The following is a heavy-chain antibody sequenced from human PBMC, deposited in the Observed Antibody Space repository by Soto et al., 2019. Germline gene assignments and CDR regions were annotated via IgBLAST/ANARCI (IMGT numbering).Heavy chain of an antibody. V-gene: IGHV4-61*01. CDR2: IYYSGGT. D-gene: IGHD3-10*01. CDR3: AGDFYYGSGSYYDAWFDP. J-gene: IGHJ5*02. CDR1: GGSVSSGNYY. Sequence: SATLSLTCTVSGGSVSSGNYYWSWIRQPPGKGLEWIGYIYYSGGTNYNPSLKSRVTISVDTSKNQFSLKLSSVTAADTAVYYCAGDFYYGSGSYYDAWFDPWGQGTLVTVSS.